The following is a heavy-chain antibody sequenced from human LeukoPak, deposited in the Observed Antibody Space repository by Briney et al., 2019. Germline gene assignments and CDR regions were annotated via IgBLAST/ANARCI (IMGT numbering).Heavy chain of an antibody. CDR1: GFTFSTYG. D-gene: IGHD4-17*01. CDR3: AKNFYGDYNFFFDY. Sequence: GGSLRLSCAGSGFTFSTYGMHWVRQAPGKGLEWVSAISGSGGTTYYADSVKGHFTISRDNSKNTLYLQMNSLRAEDTAVYYCAKNFYGDYNFFFDYWGQGTLVTVSS. J-gene: IGHJ4*02. CDR2: ISGSGGTT. V-gene: IGHV3-23*01.